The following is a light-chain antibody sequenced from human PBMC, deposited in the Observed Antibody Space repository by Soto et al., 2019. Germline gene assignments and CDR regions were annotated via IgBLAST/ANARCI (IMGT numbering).Light chain of an antibody. Sequence: DIQMTQSPSTLSASLGDRVTITCRASQSLSNWLAWYQQESGKAPKLLIYDASTLVRGVPPRFSGSGSGTEYTLTISSLQPDDRATYYCQQYLTYSTFGQGTKVDIK. J-gene: IGKJ1*01. CDR3: QQYLTYST. V-gene: IGKV1-5*01. CDR1: QSLSNW. CDR2: DAS.